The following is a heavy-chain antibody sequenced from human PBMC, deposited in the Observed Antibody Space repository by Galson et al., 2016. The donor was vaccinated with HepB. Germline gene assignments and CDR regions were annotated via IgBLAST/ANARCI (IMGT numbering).Heavy chain of an antibody. CDR2: VTTDGGST. Sequence: SLRLSCAASGFTFSSFEMNWVRQAPGKGLEWVSCVTTDGGSTWYADSVKGRFTISRDNSKNTLYLQMDSLRAEDTAVYFCARRGPNWGFFDYWGQGILVPVSS. CDR1: GFTFSSFE. CDR3: ARRGPNWGFFDY. D-gene: IGHD7-27*01. V-gene: IGHV3-23*01. J-gene: IGHJ4*02.